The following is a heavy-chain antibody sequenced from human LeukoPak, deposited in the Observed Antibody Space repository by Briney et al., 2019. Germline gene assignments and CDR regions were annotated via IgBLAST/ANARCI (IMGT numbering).Heavy chain of an antibody. Sequence: PGGSLRLSCAASGFTFTSYGMHWVRQAPGKGLEWVAVIWYDGSNKYYADSVKGRFTISRDNSKNTLYLQMNSLRAEDTALYYCAKGGYYSGDYSFDYWGQGTLVTVSS. CDR3: AKGGYYSGDYSFDY. J-gene: IGHJ4*02. V-gene: IGHV3-33*06. D-gene: IGHD3-3*01. CDR1: GFTFTSYG. CDR2: IWYDGSNK.